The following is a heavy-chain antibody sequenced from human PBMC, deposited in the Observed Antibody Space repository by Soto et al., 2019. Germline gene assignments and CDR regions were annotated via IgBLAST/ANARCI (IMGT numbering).Heavy chain of an antibody. D-gene: IGHD3-10*01. V-gene: IGHV3-21*01. CDR3: ARDPGRNTYYYGMDV. J-gene: IGHJ6*02. CDR1: GFTFSSYS. CDR2: ISSSSSYI. Sequence: EVQLVESGGGLVKPGGSLRLSCAASGFTFSSYSMNWVRQAPGKGLEWVSSISSSSSYIYYADSVKGRFTISRDNAKNSLYLQMNSLRAEDTAVYYCARDPGRNTYYYGMDVWGQGTTVTVSS.